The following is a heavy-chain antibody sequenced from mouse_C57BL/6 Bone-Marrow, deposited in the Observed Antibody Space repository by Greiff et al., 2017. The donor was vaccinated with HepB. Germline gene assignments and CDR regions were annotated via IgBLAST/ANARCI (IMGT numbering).Heavy chain of an antibody. CDR2: IYPGNSDT. Sequence: VQLQQSGTVLARPGASVKMSCKTSGYTFTSYWMHWVQQRPGQGLAWIGAIYPGNSDTSYNQKFKGKAKLTAVTSASTAYMELSSLTNEDSAVYYCARRPYGSSHGGVDYWGQGTSVTGSS. V-gene: IGHV1-5*01. J-gene: IGHJ4*01. D-gene: IGHD1-1*01. CDR3: ARRPYGSSHGGVDY. CDR1: GYTFTSYW.